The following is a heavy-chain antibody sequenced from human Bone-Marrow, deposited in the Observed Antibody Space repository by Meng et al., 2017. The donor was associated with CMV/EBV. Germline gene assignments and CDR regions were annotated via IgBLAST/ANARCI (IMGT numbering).Heavy chain of an antibody. Sequence: ASVKVSCKASGYTFTGYYMHWVRQAPGQGLEWMGWINPNSGGTNYAQKFQGRVTMTRNTSISTAYMELSSLRSEDTAVYYCAINGAIYYGDPNFDYWGQGTPVTVSS. CDR2: INPNSGGT. V-gene: IGHV1-2*02. CDR1: GYTFTGYY. D-gene: IGHD4-17*01. J-gene: IGHJ4*02. CDR3: AINGAIYYGDPNFDY.